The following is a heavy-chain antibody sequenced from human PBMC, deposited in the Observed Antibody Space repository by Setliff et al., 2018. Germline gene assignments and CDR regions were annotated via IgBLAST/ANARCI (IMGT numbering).Heavy chain of an antibody. CDR1: GYSIYRGNYY. Sequence: SETLSLTCTVSGYSIYRGNYYWSWIRQPPGKGLEWIGYIYHSGSTFYNPSLKSRVTISVDISKNQVSLKLTSVTAADTAVYYCARDYQGGWFAPWGQGIMVTVSS. D-gene: IGHD3-16*01. V-gene: IGHV4-30-4*02. J-gene: IGHJ5*02. CDR2: IYHSGST. CDR3: ARDYQGGWFAP.